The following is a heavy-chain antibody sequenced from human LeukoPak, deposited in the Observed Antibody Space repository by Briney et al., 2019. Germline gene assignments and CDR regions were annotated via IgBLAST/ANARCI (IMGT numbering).Heavy chain of an antibody. D-gene: IGHD2-15*01. CDR2: ISYDGSNK. Sequence: GGSLRLSCAASGFTFSSYAMHWVRQAPGKGLEWVAVISYDGSNKYYADSVKGRFTISRDNSKNTLYLQMNSLRAEDTAVYYCARDANSIVVVVELPDYWGQGTLVTVSS. J-gene: IGHJ4*02. V-gene: IGHV3-30*04. CDR1: GFTFSSYA. CDR3: ARDANSIVVVVELPDY.